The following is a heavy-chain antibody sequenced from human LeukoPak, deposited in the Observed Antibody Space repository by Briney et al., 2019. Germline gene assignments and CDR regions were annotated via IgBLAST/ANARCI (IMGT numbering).Heavy chain of an antibody. CDR1: GFTFSSYW. V-gene: IGHV3-7*01. Sequence: GGSLRLSCAASGFTFSSYWMNWVRQAPGKGLEWVANIKEDGSEKYYVDSVKGRFTISRDNAKNSLYLQMNSLRAEDTAVYYCARVSQGYSSSSLRYYYYYMDVWGKGTTVTVSS. D-gene: IGHD6-6*01. CDR3: ARVSQGYSSSSLRYYYYYMDV. CDR2: IKEDGSEK. J-gene: IGHJ6*03.